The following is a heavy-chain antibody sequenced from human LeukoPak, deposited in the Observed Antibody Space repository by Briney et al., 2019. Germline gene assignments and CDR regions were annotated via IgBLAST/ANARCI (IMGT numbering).Heavy chain of an antibody. J-gene: IGHJ4*02. CDR3: AKGLRDSSGYYLV. CDR2: ISSGSSTI. V-gene: IGHV3-48*04. Sequence: GGSLRLSCAASGFTFSNYRMNWVRQAPGKGLEWVSYISSGSSTISYADSVKGRFTISRDDAKNSLYLQMNSLRAEDTAVYYCAKGLRDSSGYYLVWGQGTLVTVSS. D-gene: IGHD3-22*01. CDR1: GFTFSNYR.